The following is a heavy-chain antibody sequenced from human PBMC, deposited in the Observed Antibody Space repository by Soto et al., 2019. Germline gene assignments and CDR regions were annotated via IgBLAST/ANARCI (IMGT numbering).Heavy chain of an antibody. CDR2: INSDGSST. CDR3: ASTTQWLYASTNPPNYYMDV. J-gene: IGHJ6*03. V-gene: IGHV3-74*01. Sequence: PGGSLRLSCAASGFTFSSYWMHWVRQAPGKGLVWVSRINSDGSSTSYADSVKGRFTISRDTSASTAYMELSSLRSEDTAVYYCASTTQWLYASTNPPNYYMDVWGKGTTVTVSS. D-gene: IGHD6-19*01. CDR1: GFTFSSYW.